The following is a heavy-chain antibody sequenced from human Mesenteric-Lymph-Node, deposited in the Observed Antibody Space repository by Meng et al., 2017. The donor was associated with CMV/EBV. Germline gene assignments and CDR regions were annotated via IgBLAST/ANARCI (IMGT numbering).Heavy chain of an antibody. J-gene: IGHJ4*02. Sequence: QITLKESGSTLVKPTQTLTLTVTFSGFALSTSGVGVGWIRQPPGKALEWLALIYWDDDKRYSPSLKSRLTITKDTSKNQVVLTMTNMDPVDTATYYCAHSSGIAAAGPFYFDYWGQGTLVTVSS. CDR1: GFALSTSGVG. CDR2: IYWDDDK. CDR3: AHSSGIAAAGPFYFDY. D-gene: IGHD6-13*01. V-gene: IGHV2-5*02.